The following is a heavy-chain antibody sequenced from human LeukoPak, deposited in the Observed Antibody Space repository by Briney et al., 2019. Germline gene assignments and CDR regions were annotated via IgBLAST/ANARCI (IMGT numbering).Heavy chain of an antibody. CDR1: GGSISSYY. D-gene: IGHD4-17*01. CDR2: IYTSGTT. CDR3: ARLSTVTTSFDY. J-gene: IGHJ4*02. V-gene: IGHV4-4*07. Sequence: PSETLSLTCTVSGGSISSYYWNWIRQPPGKGLEWIGRIYTSGTTHYNPSLKSRVTMSVDTSKNQFSLKLSSVTAADTAVYYCARLSTVTTSFDYWGQGTLVTVSS.